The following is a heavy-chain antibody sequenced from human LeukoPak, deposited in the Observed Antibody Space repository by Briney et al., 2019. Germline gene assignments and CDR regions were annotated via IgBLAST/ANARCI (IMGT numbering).Heavy chain of an antibody. CDR1: GVTFSSYW. Sequence: GGSLRLSCAASGVTFSSYWMHWVRQAPGKGLVWVSRINSDGSSTSYADSVKGRFTISRDNAKNTLYLQMNSLRAEDTAVYYCARGEWSSSPFDYWGQGTLVTVSS. V-gene: IGHV3-74*01. D-gene: IGHD6-6*01. CDR2: INSDGSST. CDR3: ARGEWSSSPFDY. J-gene: IGHJ4*02.